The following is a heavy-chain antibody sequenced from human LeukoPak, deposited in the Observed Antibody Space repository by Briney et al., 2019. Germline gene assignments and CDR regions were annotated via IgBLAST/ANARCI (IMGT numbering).Heavy chain of an antibody. CDR2: IWYDGSNG. D-gene: IGHD3-10*01. Sequence: PGRSLRLSCAASGFTFSNYGMHWVRQAPGKGLEGVAVIWYDGSNGYYADSVKGRFTISRDNSKNTLYLQMNSLRAEDTAVYYCARPPTAHLGDLLWIDYWGQGTLVTVSS. CDR3: ARPPTAHLGDLLWIDY. V-gene: IGHV3-33*01. J-gene: IGHJ4*02. CDR1: GFTFSNYG.